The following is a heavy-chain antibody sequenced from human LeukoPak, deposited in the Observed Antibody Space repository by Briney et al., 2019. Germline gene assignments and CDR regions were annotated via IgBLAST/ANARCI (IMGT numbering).Heavy chain of an antibody. CDR1: GYTFTSYY. J-gene: IGHJ4*02. CDR2: INPSGGST. V-gene: IGHV1-46*01. D-gene: IGHD3-22*01. CDR3: ARGDYYDSSGYWLFDY. Sequence: ASVKVSCKASGYTFTSYYMHWVRQAPGQGLEWMGIINPSGGSTSYAQKFQGRVTMTRDTSTSTVYMELSSLGSEDTAVYYCARGDYYDSSGYWLFDYWGQGTLVTVSS.